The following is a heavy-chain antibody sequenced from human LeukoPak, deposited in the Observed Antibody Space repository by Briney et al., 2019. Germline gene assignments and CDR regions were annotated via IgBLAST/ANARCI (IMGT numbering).Heavy chain of an antibody. V-gene: IGHV3-23*01. J-gene: IGHJ4*02. CDR2: ITGSGGST. D-gene: IGHD3-3*01. CDR1: GLTFSNYG. CDR3: ARDERLLSFLK. Sequence: PGGSLRLSCAASGLTFSNYGLSWVRQAPGKGLEWVSGITGSGGSTYYADSVKGRFTISRDNSKNTLYLQMNSLRAEDTAIYYCARDERLLSFLKWGQGTLVTVSS.